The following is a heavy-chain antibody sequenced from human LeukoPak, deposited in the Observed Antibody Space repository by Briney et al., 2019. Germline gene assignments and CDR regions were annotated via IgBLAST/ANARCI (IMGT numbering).Heavy chain of an antibody. CDR3: ARDLSSGYGLDY. V-gene: IGHV3-21*01. D-gene: IGHD6-19*01. J-gene: IGHJ4*02. CDR1: GFTFSSYS. Sequence: GGSLRLSCAASGFTFSSYSMNWVRQAPGKGPEWVSSISSSSSYIYYADSVKGRFTISRDNAKNSLYLQMNSLRAEDTAVYYCARDLSSGYGLDYWGQGTLVTVSS. CDR2: ISSSSSYI.